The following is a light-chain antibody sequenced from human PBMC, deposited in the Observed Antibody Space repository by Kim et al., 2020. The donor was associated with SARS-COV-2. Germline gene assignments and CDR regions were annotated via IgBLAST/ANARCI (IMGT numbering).Light chain of an antibody. Sequence: YELTQPPSVSVAPGETATIPCGKDNIGSKSVHWYQQKPGQAPNLVISYDNDRPSGIPERFSGSNSGNTATLTIGRVEAGDEADYYCQVWDSTSGVVFGGGTQLTVL. V-gene: IGLV3-21*04. CDR1: NIGSKS. CDR3: QVWDSTSGVV. J-gene: IGLJ2*01. CDR2: YDN.